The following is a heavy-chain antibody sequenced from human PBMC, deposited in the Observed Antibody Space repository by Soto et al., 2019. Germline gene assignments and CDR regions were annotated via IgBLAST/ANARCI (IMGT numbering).Heavy chain of an antibody. CDR2: IWYDGSNK. V-gene: IGHV3-33*01. J-gene: IGHJ6*02. CDR3: ARDGYCSGGSCYSHYYGMDV. Sequence: GGSLRLSCAASGFTFSSYGMHWVRQAPGKGLEWVAVIWYDGSNKYYADSVKGRFTISRDNSKNTLYLQMNSLRAEDTAVYYCARDGYCSGGSCYSHYYGMDVWGQGTTVTVSS. D-gene: IGHD2-15*01. CDR1: GFTFSSYG.